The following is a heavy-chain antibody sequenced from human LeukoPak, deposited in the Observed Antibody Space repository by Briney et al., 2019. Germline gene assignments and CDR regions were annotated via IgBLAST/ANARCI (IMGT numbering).Heavy chain of an antibody. V-gene: IGHV1-2*02. Sequence: GASVKVSRKASGYTFTGYYMHWVRQAPGQGLEWMGWINPNSGGTNYAQKFQGRVTMTRDTSISTAYMELSRLRSDDTAVYYCARTRSYYDSSGYYLSWGQGTLVTVSS. CDR2: INPNSGGT. D-gene: IGHD3-22*01. J-gene: IGHJ4*02. CDR3: ARTRSYYDSSGYYLS. CDR1: GYTFTGYY.